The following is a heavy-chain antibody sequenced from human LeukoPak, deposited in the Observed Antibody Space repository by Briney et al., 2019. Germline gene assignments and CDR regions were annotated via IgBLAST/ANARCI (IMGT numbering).Heavy chain of an antibody. J-gene: IGHJ5*02. CDR2: IYSGGST. CDR3: ARGPPAYYDFWSGYYRYNWFDP. CDR1: GFTVSSNY. V-gene: IGHV3-53*01. D-gene: IGHD3-3*01. Sequence: GGSLRLSCAASGFTVSSNYMSWVRQAPGKGLEWVSVIYSGGSTYYADSVKGRFTISRDNSKNTLYLQMNSLRAEDTAVYYCARGPPAYYDFWSGYYRYNWFDPWGQGTLVTVSS.